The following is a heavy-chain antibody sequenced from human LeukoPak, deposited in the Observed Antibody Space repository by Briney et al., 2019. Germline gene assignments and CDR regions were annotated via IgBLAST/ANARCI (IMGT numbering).Heavy chain of an antibody. CDR2: INHSGST. CDR3: ASYDILTGYRFYYYYGMDV. J-gene: IGHJ6*02. V-gene: IGHV4-34*01. D-gene: IGHD3-9*01. Sequence: SETLSLTCAVYGGSFSGYYWSWIRQPPGKGLEWIGEINHSGSTNHNPSLKSRVTISVDTSKNQFSLKLSSVTAADTAVYYCASYDILTGYRFYYYYGMDVWGQGTTVTVSS. CDR1: GGSFSGYY.